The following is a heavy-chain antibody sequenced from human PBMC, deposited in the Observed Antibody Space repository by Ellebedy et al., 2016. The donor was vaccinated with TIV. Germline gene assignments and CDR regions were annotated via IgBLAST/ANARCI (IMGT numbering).Heavy chain of an antibody. V-gene: IGHV5-10-1*01. Sequence: GESLKISCKGSGYSFTSYWIGWVRQMPGKGLEWMGIIYPSDSYTNYSPSFQGHVTISADKSISTAYLQWSSLKASDTAMYYCARSNYGSGSTPDYWGQGTLVTVSS. CDR1: GYSFTSYW. J-gene: IGHJ4*02. D-gene: IGHD3-10*01. CDR3: ARSNYGSGSTPDY. CDR2: IYPSDSYT.